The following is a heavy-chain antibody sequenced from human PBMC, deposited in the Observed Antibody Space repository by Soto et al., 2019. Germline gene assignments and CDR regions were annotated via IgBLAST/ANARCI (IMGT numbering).Heavy chain of an antibody. D-gene: IGHD5-18*01. CDR2: IIPIFGTA. CDR3: ARDIQLWSTTAGWFDP. Sequence: QVQLVQSGAEVKKPGSSVKVSCKASGGTFSSYAISWVRQAPGQGLEWMGGIIPIFGTANYAQKFQGRVTITADESTSTDYMELSSLRSEDTAVYYCARDIQLWSTTAGWFDPWGQGTLVTVSS. V-gene: IGHV1-69*01. CDR1: GGTFSSYA. J-gene: IGHJ5*02.